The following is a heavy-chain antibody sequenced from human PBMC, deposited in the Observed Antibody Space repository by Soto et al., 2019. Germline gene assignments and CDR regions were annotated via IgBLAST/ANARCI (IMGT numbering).Heavy chain of an antibody. D-gene: IGHD6-19*01. CDR1: GFTFSSYS. Sequence: EVQLVESGGGLVQPGGSLRLSCAASGFTFSSYSMNWVRQAPGKGLEWVSYISSSSNIIYYADSVKGRFTISRDNAKNSLYLHMNSLRAEDTAVYYCARDGITGYSSGWSGGDCWGQGTLVTVSS. V-gene: IGHV3-48*01. J-gene: IGHJ4*02. CDR2: ISSSSNII. CDR3: ARDGITGYSSGWSGGDC.